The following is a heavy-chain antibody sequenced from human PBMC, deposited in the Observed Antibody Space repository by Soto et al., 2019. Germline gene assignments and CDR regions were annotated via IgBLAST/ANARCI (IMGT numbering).Heavy chain of an antibody. Sequence: PGGSLRLSCAASGFTFSDYYMSWIRQAPGKGLEWVSYISSSGSTIYYADSVKGRFTISRDNAKNSLYLQMNSLRAEDTAVYYCAREFWRGYSPSEDYYYMDVWGKGTTVTVSS. V-gene: IGHV3-11*01. J-gene: IGHJ6*03. D-gene: IGHD3-3*01. CDR2: ISSSGSTI. CDR1: GFTFSDYY. CDR3: AREFWRGYSPSEDYYYMDV.